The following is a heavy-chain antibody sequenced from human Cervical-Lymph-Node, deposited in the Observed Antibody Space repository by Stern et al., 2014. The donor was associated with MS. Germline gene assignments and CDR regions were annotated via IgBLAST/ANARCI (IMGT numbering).Heavy chain of an antibody. Sequence: VQLVESGGGLVQPGGSLRLSCAASGFTFSSYSMNWVRQAPGKGLEWVSYISSSSSTIYYAASVKGRFTISRDNAKNSLYLQMNSLRDEDTAVYYCARDSPVVVTAMGGMDVWGQGTTVTVSS. V-gene: IGHV3-48*02. CDR2: ISSSSSTI. CDR1: GFTFSSYS. D-gene: IGHD2-21*02. J-gene: IGHJ6*02. CDR3: ARDSPVVVTAMGGMDV.